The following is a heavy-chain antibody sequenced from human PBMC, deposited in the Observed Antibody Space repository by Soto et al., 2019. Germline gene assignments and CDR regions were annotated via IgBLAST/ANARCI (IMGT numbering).Heavy chain of an antibody. D-gene: IGHD1-7*01. CDR3: ATCRYNKNYSFDY. V-gene: IGHV1-24*01. J-gene: IGHJ4*02. CDR2: FDPEDGET. CDR1: GYPLAELS. Sequence: ASVQVSCKVSGYPLAELSMHWVRQAPGKGHEWMGGFDPEDGETIYAQKFQGRVTMTEDTSTDTAYMELSSLRSEDTAVYYCATCRYNKNYSFDYWGQGTLVTVSS.